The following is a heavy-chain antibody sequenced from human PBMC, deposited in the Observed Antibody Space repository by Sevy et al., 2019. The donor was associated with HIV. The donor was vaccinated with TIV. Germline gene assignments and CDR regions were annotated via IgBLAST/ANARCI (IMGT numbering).Heavy chain of an antibody. Sequence: SETLSLTCTVSGASISSYYWTWIRQPAGQGLEWIGRIYPGGSIDYNPSLKSRVTLSVDTSKNQFSLRLASVTAADTAVYYCATWGQYYHGSGTFPTYYFGMDVWGQGTTVTVSS. CDR2: IYPGGSI. D-gene: IGHD3-10*01. V-gene: IGHV4-4*07. J-gene: IGHJ6*02. CDR3: ATWGQYYHGSGTFPTYYFGMDV. CDR1: GASISSYY.